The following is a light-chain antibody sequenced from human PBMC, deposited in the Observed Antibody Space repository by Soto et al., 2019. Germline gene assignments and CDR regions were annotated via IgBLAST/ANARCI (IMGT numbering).Light chain of an antibody. Sequence: QSVLTQPASVSGSPGQSITISCTGTSSDIGVYNYVSWYQQHPGKAPKLMIYEVSSRPSGVSNRFSGSKSGNTASLTISGLQAEDEADYYCSSYTISSTRVFGTGTKVTVL. CDR2: EVS. CDR3: SSYTISSTRV. CDR1: SSDIGVYNY. V-gene: IGLV2-14*01. J-gene: IGLJ1*01.